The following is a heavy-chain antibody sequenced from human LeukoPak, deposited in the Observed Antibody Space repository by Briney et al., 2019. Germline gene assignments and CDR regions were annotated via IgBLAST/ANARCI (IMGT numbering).Heavy chain of an antibody. Sequence: ASVKVSCKASGYTFTSYGISWVRQAPGQGLEWMGWISAYNGNTNYAQKLQGRVTMTTDTSTSTAYMELRSLRSDDTAVYYCARDRVRMDTAMVTLSNWGQGTLVTVSS. CDR3: ARDRVRMDTAMVTLSN. J-gene: IGHJ4*02. CDR2: ISAYNGNT. V-gene: IGHV1-18*01. D-gene: IGHD5-18*01. CDR1: GYTFTSYG.